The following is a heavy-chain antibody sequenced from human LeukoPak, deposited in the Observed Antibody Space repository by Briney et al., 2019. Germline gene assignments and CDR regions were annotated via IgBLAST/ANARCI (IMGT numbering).Heavy chain of an antibody. CDR1: GFTFSYYG. Sequence: GGSLRLSCTASGFTFSYYGMHWVRQAPGKGLEWVAFIQYDGSNKYYADSVKGRFTISRDNSKNTLYLQMNSLRAEDTAVYYCAKGPRRVRNYYYYYMDVWGKGTTVTISS. J-gene: IGHJ6*03. CDR2: IQYDGSNK. CDR3: AKGPRRVRNYYYYYMDV. D-gene: IGHD3-3*01. V-gene: IGHV3-30*02.